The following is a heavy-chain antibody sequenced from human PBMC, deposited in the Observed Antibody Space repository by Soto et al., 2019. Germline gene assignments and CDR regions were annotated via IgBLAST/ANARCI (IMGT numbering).Heavy chain of an antibody. Sequence: PGGSLRLSCAASGFTFSSYGMHWVRQAPGKGLEWVAVISYDGSNKYYADSVKGRFTISRDNSKNTLYLQRNSLRAEDTAVYYCAKDLGYYYDSSGYPLWGQGTLVT. CDR2: ISYDGSNK. D-gene: IGHD3-22*01. V-gene: IGHV3-30*18. J-gene: IGHJ4*02. CDR3: AKDLGYYYDSSGYPL. CDR1: GFTFSSYG.